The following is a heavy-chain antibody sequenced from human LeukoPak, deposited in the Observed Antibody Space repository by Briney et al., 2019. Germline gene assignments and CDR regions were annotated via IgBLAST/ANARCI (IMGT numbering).Heavy chain of an antibody. Sequence: GGSLRLSCAASGFTFSSYAMSWVRQAPGKGLEWVSAISGSGGSTYYADSVKGRFTISRDNSKNTLYLQMNSLRAEDTAVYYCAKEEHYYDSSGYPFDYWGQGTLVTVSS. D-gene: IGHD3-22*01. CDR1: GFTFSSYA. CDR2: ISGSGGST. V-gene: IGHV3-23*01. J-gene: IGHJ4*02. CDR3: AKEEHYYDSSGYPFDY.